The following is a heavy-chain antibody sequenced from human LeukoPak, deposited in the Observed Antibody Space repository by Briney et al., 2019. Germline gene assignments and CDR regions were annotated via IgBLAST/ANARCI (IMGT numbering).Heavy chain of an antibody. Sequence: ASVKVSCKAFGYTFTSNYMHWVRQAPGQGPEWMGVISPSGGSTTYAQKFQGRVTLTRDMSTSTDYLELSSLRSEDTAVYYCARDNYYDSSGYYYGDAFDIWGQGTMVTVSS. CDR3: ARDNYYDSSGYYYGDAFDI. CDR1: GYTFTSNY. J-gene: IGHJ3*02. V-gene: IGHV1-46*01. CDR2: ISPSGGST. D-gene: IGHD3-22*01.